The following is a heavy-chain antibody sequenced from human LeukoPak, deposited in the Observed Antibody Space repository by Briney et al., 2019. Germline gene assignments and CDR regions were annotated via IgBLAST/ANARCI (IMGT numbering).Heavy chain of an antibody. J-gene: IGHJ5*02. D-gene: IGHD6-6*01. CDR1: GYTFTGYY. Sequence: ASVKVSCKASGYTFTGYYMHWVRQAPGQGLEWMGWINPNSGGTNYAQKFQGRVTMTRDTSISTAYMELSRLRSDDTAVYYCAREAARRGSWFDPWGQGTLVTVSS. CDR2: INPNSGGT. CDR3: AREAARRGSWFDP. V-gene: IGHV1-2*02.